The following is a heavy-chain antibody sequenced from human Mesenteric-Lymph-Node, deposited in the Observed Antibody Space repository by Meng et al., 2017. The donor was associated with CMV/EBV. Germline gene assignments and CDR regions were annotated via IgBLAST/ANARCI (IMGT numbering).Heavy chain of an antibody. Sequence: GESLKISCAASGFTFSDYYMNWVRQAPGKGPEWMANIKRDGSEKYYVDSVKARFTISRDNAKNSLYLQMNSLRAEDTAVYYCARDRGCSLTSCDKGGDAFDVWGLGTMVTV. D-gene: IGHD2-2*02. CDR1: GFTFSDYY. CDR2: IKRDGSEK. CDR3: ARDRGCSLTSCDKGGDAFDV. V-gene: IGHV3-7*01. J-gene: IGHJ3*01.